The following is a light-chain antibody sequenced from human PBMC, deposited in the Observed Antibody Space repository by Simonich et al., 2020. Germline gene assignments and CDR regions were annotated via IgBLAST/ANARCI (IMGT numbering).Light chain of an antibody. J-gene: IGLJ2*01. CDR3: NSRDSSGNHLV. CDR1: SLRSYY. V-gene: IGLV3-19*01. Sequence: SSELTQDPAVSVALGQTVRITCQGESLRSYYASGDQQKPGQAPVLVIYGKNNRPSGIPDRFAGSSSGNTASLTITGAQAEDEADYYCNSRDSSGNHLVFGGGTKLTVL. CDR2: GKN.